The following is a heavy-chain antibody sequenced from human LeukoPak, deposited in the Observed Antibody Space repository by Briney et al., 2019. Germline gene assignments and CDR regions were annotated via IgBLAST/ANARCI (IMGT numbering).Heavy chain of an antibody. J-gene: IGHJ6*03. CDR3: ARGYCSSTSCRPYYYYYYMDV. D-gene: IGHD2-2*01. Sequence: ASVKVSCKASGYTFTSYYMHWVRQAPGQGLEWMGIINPSGGSTSYAQKFQGRVTMTRDMSTSTVYMELSSLRSEDTAVYYCARGYCSSTSCRPYYYYYYMDVWGKGTTVTVSS. CDR2: INPSGGST. CDR1: GYTFTSYY. V-gene: IGHV1-46*01.